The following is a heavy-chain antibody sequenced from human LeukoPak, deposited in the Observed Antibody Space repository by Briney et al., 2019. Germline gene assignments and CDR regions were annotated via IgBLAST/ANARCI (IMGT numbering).Heavy chain of an antibody. J-gene: IGHJ4*02. D-gene: IGHD5-12*01. CDR3: ARAKHGYAADY. V-gene: IGHV5-51*01. CDR2: THPGGSDT. CDR1: GYSFSSYW. Sequence: GESLKISCKGFGYSFSSYWIAWVRQMPGKGLEWMGLTHPGGSDTRYSPSFQGQVTISVDKSISTAYLQWRGLKASDTAMYYCARAKHGYAADYWGQGTLVTVSS.